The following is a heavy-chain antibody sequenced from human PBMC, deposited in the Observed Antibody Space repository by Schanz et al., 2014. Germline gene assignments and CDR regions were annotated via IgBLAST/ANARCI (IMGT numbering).Heavy chain of an antibody. Sequence: EVQLVESGGGLVQPGGSLRLSCTASGFTFSDYWMSWVRQAPGKGPEWVANIKHDGSVKDYVDSVEGRFTISRDNAKRSLLLQMNSLRVEDTAVYYCAKQHIVRGVIYLNWFDSWGQGTLVTVSS. V-gene: IGHV3-7*02. D-gene: IGHD3-10*01. CDR1: GFTFSDYW. CDR2: IKHDGSVK. CDR3: AKQHIVRGVIYLNWFDS. J-gene: IGHJ5*01.